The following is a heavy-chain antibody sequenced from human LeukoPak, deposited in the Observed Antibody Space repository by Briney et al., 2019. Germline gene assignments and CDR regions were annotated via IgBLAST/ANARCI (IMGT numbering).Heavy chain of an antibody. CDR3: ARLLRPGGRKGDAFDI. CDR1: GGSISGHH. CDR2: FYDSGDF. V-gene: IGHV4-59*08. J-gene: IGHJ3*02. Sequence: SETPSLTCTVSGGSISGHHWTWIRQPPGTGLEWIGYFYDSGDFNYNPSLTSRVTIWMDMSNNQFSLTMSSVTAADTAMYYCARLLRPGGRKGDAFDIWGQGTLVTVSS. D-gene: IGHD1-26*01.